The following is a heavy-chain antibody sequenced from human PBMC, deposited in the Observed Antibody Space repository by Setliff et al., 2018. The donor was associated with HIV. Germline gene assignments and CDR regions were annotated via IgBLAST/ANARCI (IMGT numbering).Heavy chain of an antibody. CDR2: IYFSGTP. V-gene: IGHV4-39*07. CDR3: AHHGKPGSSGSFDY. CDR1: GGSINSRSYY. D-gene: IGHD6-19*01. J-gene: IGHJ4*02. Sequence: ASETLSLTCTVSGGSINSRSYYWAWIRQPPGKGLEWVASIYFSGTPYYNPSLKNRVTISVDTSKNQFSLKLSSVTAADTAVYYCAHHGKPGSSGSFDYWGQGTLVTVSS.